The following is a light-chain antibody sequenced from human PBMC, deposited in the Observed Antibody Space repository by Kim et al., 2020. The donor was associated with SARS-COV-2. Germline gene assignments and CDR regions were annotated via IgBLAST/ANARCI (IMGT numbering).Light chain of an antibody. CDR3: QQRSNWPRT. Sequence: LSPGERATLSCRASQSVGSYLAWYQQKPGQAPRLLIHDASTRAPGIPARFSGSGSGTDFTLTISSLEPEDFAVYYCQQRSNWPRTFGQGTKVDIK. CDR1: QSVGSY. V-gene: IGKV3-11*01. J-gene: IGKJ1*01. CDR2: DAS.